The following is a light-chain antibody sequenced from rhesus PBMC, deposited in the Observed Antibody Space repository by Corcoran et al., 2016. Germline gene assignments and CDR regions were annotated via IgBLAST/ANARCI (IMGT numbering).Light chain of an antibody. Sequence: DIQMTQSPSSLSASVGDRVTITCRASQGISKDLAWYQQKPGENAKLLIYEASSLQSGIPSLFSRSGSGTYFTLTISRLQPEDFATYYCKHYYSNPWTFGQGTKVEIK. CDR1: QGISKD. CDR3: KHYYSNPWT. V-gene: IGKV1-25*01. CDR2: EAS. J-gene: IGKJ1*01.